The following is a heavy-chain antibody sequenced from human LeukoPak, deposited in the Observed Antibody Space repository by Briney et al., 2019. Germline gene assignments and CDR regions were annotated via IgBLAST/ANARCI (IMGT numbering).Heavy chain of an antibody. CDR1: GGSISGYY. D-gene: IGHD3-10*01. Sequence: PSETLSLTCTVSGGSISGYYWSWIRQPPGRGLEWIGYIYYSGSTNYNPSLKSRVTISVDTSKNQFSLKLSSVTAADTAVYYCARDGAYMVRGVMGRWYFDYWGQGTLVTVSS. CDR3: ARDGAYMVRGVMGRWYFDY. V-gene: IGHV4-59*01. J-gene: IGHJ4*02. CDR2: IYYSGST.